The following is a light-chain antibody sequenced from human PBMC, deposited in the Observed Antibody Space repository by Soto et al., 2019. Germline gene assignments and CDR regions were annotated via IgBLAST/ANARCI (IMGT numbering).Light chain of an antibody. CDR1: PSVSSN. V-gene: IGKV3-15*01. CDR3: QHYHNWPPWT. J-gene: IGKJ1*01. Sequence: EIVMTQSPATLSVSPGERATLSCRASPSVSSNLAWYQQKVGQAPRLLIYRASTRATGIPARFSGSVSGTDFTLTITSLQSEDFAVYYCQHYHNWPPWTFGQGTKVEIK. CDR2: RAS.